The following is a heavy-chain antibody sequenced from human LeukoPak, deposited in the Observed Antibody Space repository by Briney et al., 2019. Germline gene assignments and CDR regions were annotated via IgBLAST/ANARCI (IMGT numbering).Heavy chain of an antibody. CDR3: ARDFGSGSYLDY. D-gene: IGHD3-10*01. Sequence: GGSLRLSCAASGFTFSDYYMNWIRQAPGKGLEWASCISSSSSYTNYADSVEGRFTISRDNAKNSLYLQMNSLRAEDTAVYYCARDFGSGSYLDYWGQGTLVTVSS. V-gene: IGHV3-11*06. J-gene: IGHJ4*02. CDR2: ISSSSSYT. CDR1: GFTFSDYY.